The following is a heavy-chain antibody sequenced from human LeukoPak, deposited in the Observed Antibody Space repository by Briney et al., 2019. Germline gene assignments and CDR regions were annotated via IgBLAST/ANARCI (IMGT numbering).Heavy chain of an antibody. CDR2: ISYDGSNK. CDR3: VRASGPFDI. V-gene: IGHV3-30-3*01. CDR1: GFTFSSYA. J-gene: IGHJ3*02. Sequence: GRSLRLSCAASGFTFSSYAMHWVRQAPGKGLEWVAVISYDGSNKYYADSVKGRFTISRDNSKNTLYLQMNSLRAEDTAVYNCVRASGPFDIWGQGTMVTVSS. D-gene: IGHD6-25*01.